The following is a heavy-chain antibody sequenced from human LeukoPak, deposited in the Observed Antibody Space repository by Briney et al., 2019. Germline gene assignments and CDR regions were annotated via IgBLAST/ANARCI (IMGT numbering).Heavy chain of an antibody. CDR1: GFTFSSYG. CDR3: AKDLRYSSSWSPPKASFDY. V-gene: IGHV3-23*01. Sequence: GGSLRLSCAASGFTFSSYGMSWVRQAPGKGLEWVSAISGSGGSTYYADSVKGRFTISRDNSKNTLYLQMNSLRAEDTAVYYCAKDLRYSSSWSPPKASFDYWGQGTLVTVSS. CDR2: ISGSGGST. J-gene: IGHJ4*02. D-gene: IGHD6-13*01.